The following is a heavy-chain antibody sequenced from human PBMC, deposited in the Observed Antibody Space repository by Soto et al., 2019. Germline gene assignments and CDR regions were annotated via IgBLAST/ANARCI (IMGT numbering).Heavy chain of an antibody. CDR2: INHSGST. CDR1: GGSFSGYY. J-gene: IGHJ3*02. CDR3: ARAYDYRDPRDALDT. V-gene: IGHV4-34*02. D-gene: IGHD4-17*01. Sequence: QVQLQQWGAGLLKPLGTLSLTCAVYGGSFSGYYWNWIRQSPGKGLEWIGKINHSGSTNYNPSLKSRVTISVDTSKNQFSLRLSSVTAADTAVYYCARAYDYRDPRDALDTWGQGTMVIVSS.